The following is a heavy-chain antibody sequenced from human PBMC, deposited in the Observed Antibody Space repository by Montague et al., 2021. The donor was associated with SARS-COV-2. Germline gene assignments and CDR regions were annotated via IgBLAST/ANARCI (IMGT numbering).Heavy chain of an antibody. CDR1: GDSVSSSYYY. D-gene: IGHD4-17*01. V-gene: IGHV4-39*01. CDR2: VYYSGYT. CDR3: ARRRLREDYFDF. J-gene: IGHJ4*02. Sequence: SETLSLTCTVSGDSVSSSYYYWGWIRQPPGKGLDWLGIVYYSGYTYYNPSVKVRVTISIDASKNQLSLKFNSLTATDTAIYHCARRRLREDYFDFWGQGTLVTVSS.